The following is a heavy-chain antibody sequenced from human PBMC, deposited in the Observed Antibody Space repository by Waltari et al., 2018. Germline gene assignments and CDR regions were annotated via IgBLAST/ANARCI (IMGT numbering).Heavy chain of an antibody. Sequence: QVQLQESGQGLVKPSGTLVLTCAVSGDSISGNYWWSWVRQSPEKGLEWIGQVHHSGKTHYNPSLQSRVAISVDKPKNQFSLNLNSVTAADTAIYYCAGDRAIGLFFDYWGRGTLVTVSS. CDR3: AGDRAIGLFFDY. J-gene: IGHJ4*02. D-gene: IGHD2-2*01. CDR1: GDSISGNYW. CDR2: VHHSGKT. V-gene: IGHV4-4*02.